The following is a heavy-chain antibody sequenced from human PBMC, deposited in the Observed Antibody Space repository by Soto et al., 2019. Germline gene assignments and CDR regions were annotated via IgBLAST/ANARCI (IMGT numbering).Heavy chain of an antibody. D-gene: IGHD2-21*02. Sequence: ASVKVSCKASGYTFTGYYIHWVRQAPGQGLEWMGWINPNSGGTNYAQKFQERVTITRDMSTSTAYMELSSLRSEDTAVYYCAADRTYCGGDCYVDWGQGTLVTVSS. CDR3: AADRTYCGGDCYVD. J-gene: IGHJ4*02. V-gene: IGHV1-2*02. CDR2: INPNSGGT. CDR1: GYTFTGYY.